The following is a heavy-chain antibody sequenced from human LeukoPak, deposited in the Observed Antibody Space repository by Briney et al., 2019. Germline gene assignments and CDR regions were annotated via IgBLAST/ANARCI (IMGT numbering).Heavy chain of an antibody. CDR1: GYSFTSYW. V-gene: IGHV5-51*01. D-gene: IGHD2-15*01. CDR2: IYPGDSDT. Sequence: GESLKISCKGSGYSFTSYWIGWVRQIPGKGLESMGIIYPGDSDTRYSPSFQGQVTISADKSISTAYLQWSSLKASDTAMYYCARRLGYCSGGSCSIIVDAFHIWGQGTMVTVSS. CDR3: ARRLGYCSGGSCSIIVDAFHI. J-gene: IGHJ3*02.